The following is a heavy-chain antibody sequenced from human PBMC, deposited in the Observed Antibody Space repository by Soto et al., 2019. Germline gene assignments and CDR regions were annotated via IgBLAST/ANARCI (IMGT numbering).Heavy chain of an antibody. CDR1: GFTFDDYA. CDR3: AKGLYGSGSYYFDY. CDR2: ISWNSGSI. D-gene: IGHD3-10*01. V-gene: IGHV3-9*01. Sequence: GGSLRLSCAASGFTFDDYAMHWVRQAPGKGLEWVSGISWNSGSIGYADSVKGRFTISRDNAKNSLYLQMNSLRAEDTALYYCAKGLYGSGSYYFDYWGQGTLVTVSS. J-gene: IGHJ4*02.